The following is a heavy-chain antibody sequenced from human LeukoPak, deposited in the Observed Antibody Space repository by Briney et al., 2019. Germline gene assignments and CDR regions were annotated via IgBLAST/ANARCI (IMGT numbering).Heavy chain of an antibody. CDR3: AKGGKMGTLMGGHDFDY. V-gene: IGHV3-30*18. CDR2: TSDSGSLQ. D-gene: IGHD5-24*01. J-gene: IGHJ4*02. CDR1: GFSFKNYA. Sequence: GGSLRLSCAASGFSFKNYAMHWVRQAPGKGLEWVAVTSDSGSLQWYADSVKGRFTISRDNSKNTVRLQMSSLRVDDTATYYCAKGGKMGTLMGGHDFDYWGQGTLVTVSS.